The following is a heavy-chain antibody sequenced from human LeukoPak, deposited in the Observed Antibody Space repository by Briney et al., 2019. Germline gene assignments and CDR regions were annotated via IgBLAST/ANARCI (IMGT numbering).Heavy chain of an antibody. D-gene: IGHD3-22*01. J-gene: IGHJ4*02. CDR3: ARATPGYYYDSSGYIPSDY. V-gene: IGHV1-18*01. Sequence: ASVKVSCKASGYTFTSYGISWVRQAPGQGLEWMGWISAYNGNTNYAQKLQGRVTMTTDTSTSTAYMELRSLRSDDTAVYYCARATPGYYYDSSGYIPSDYWGQGTLVTVSS. CDR2: ISAYNGNT. CDR1: GYTFTSYG.